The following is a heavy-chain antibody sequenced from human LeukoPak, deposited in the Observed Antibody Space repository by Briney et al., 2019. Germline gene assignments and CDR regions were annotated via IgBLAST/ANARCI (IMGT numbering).Heavy chain of an antibody. D-gene: IGHD6-13*01. Sequence: ASVKVSCKASGYTFTSYGISWVRQAPGQGLEWMGLISAYNGNTNYAQKLQGRVTMTTDTSTSTAYMELRSLRSDDTAVYYCARSGPIAAAGARFDYWGQGTLVTVSS. CDR2: ISAYNGNT. J-gene: IGHJ4*02. CDR3: ARSGPIAAAGARFDY. CDR1: GYTFTSYG. V-gene: IGHV1-18*01.